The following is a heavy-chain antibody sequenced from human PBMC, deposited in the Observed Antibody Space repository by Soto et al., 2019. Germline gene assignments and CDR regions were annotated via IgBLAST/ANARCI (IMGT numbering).Heavy chain of an antibody. D-gene: IGHD3-10*01. Sequence: QVQLQESGPGLVKPSETLSLTCTVTGGSISSYYWSWIRQPPGKGLEWIGYIYYSGSTNYNPSLKSRVTISGDTANSQCSLKLNSMTAAYTAVYDCARHNYGSGSTYFDYWGQGTLVTVCS. CDR2: IYYSGST. J-gene: IGHJ4*02. CDR1: GGSISSYY. CDR3: ARHNYGSGSTYFDY. V-gene: IGHV4-59*08.